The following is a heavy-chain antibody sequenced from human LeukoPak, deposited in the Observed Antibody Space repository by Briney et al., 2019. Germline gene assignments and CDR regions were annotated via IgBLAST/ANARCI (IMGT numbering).Heavy chain of an antibody. V-gene: IGHV1-46*01. CDR3: ARGDGSSPGAYYGMDV. Sequence: ASVKVSCKASGYTFTGYYIPWVRQAPGQGLEWMGIINPSGGSTSYAQKFQGRVTMTRDTSTSTVYMELSSLRSEDTAVYHCARGDGSSPGAYYGMDVWGQGTTVTVSS. J-gene: IGHJ6*02. CDR2: INPSGGST. CDR1: GYTFTGYY. D-gene: IGHD1-26*01.